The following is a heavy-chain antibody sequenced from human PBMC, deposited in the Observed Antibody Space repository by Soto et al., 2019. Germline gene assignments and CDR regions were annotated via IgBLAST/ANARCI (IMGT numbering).Heavy chain of an antibody. D-gene: IGHD4-17*01. CDR2: ISYDGSNK. CDR3: ARATTTVVTPYYFDY. CDR1: GFTFSSYA. J-gene: IGHJ4*02. Sequence: QVQLVESGGGVVQPGRSLRLSCAASGFTFSSYAMHWVRQAPGKGLEWVAVISYDGSNKYYADSVKGRFTISRDNSKNTLYLQMNSLRADDTAVYYCARATTTVVTPYYFDYWGQGTLVTVSS. V-gene: IGHV3-30-3*01.